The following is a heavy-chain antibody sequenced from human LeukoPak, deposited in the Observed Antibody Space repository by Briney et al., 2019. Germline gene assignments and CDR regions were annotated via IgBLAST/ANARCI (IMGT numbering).Heavy chain of an antibody. D-gene: IGHD6-6*01. CDR2: ISSDGSSK. CDR1: GFTFSSDV. CDR3: ARDLVSYSSSPLH. Sequence: GGSLRLSCAASGFTFSSDVMHWVRQAPGKGLEWVAVISSDGSSKHYADSVKGRFTIFTDTSKSTLYLQTNSLRPEDTAVYYCARDLVSYSSSPLHWGQGTLVTVSS. J-gene: IGHJ4*02. V-gene: IGHV3-30-3*01.